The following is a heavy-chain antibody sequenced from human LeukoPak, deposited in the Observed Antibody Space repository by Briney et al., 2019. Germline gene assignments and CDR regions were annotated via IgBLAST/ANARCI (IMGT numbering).Heavy chain of an antibody. D-gene: IGHD3-3*01. CDR1: GFTFSSYW. CDR3: AGGYDFWSGYYMDV. J-gene: IGHJ6*03. V-gene: IGHV3-7*01. Sequence: GGSLRLSCAASGFTFSSYWMSWVRQAPGKGLEGVANIKQDGSEKYYVDSVKGRFTISRDNAKNSLYLQMNSLRAEDTAVYYCAGGYDFWSGYYMDVWGKGTTVTVSS. CDR2: IKQDGSEK.